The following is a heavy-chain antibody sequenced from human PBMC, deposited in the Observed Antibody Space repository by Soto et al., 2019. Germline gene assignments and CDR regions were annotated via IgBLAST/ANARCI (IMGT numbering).Heavy chain of an antibody. V-gene: IGHV3-48*01. CDR2: IDNTGGTI. CDR3: ARDRAYYYMDV. J-gene: IGHJ6*03. D-gene: IGHD3-10*01. Sequence: EVQLVESGGGLVQPGGSLRLSCTASGFTFSTYYINWVRQAPGKGLEWVSCIDNTGGTIYYADSVTGRFTVSRDNTKNSLYLQMNSLRAEETAVYYCARDRAYYYMDVWGKGTTVTVSS. CDR1: GFTFSTYY.